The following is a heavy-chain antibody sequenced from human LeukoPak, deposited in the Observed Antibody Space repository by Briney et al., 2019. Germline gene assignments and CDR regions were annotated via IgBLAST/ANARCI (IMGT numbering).Heavy chain of an antibody. CDR3: ARSPPSTVTSVDY. J-gene: IGHJ4*02. V-gene: IGHV1-69*04. Sequence: RASVKVSCKASGGTFSSYAISWVRQAPGQGLEWMGRIIPILGIANYAQKFQGRVTITADKSTSTAYMELSSLRSEDTAVYYCARSPPSTVTSVDYWGQGTLVTVSS. CDR1: GGTFSSYA. CDR2: IIPILGIA. D-gene: IGHD4-17*01.